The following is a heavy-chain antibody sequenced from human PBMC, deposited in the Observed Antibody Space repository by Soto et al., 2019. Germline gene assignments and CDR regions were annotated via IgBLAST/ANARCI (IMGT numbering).Heavy chain of an antibody. Sequence: SETLSLTCTVSGGAFSSGAFAWTWIRQPPKKGLEWIGYIYHSGTTSYNPSLRSRVTISIDMTNNHVSLILNSVTAADTAVYYCARVGPWVPYYYDSSPYTFENWFDPWGQGTLVTVSS. J-gene: IGHJ5*02. CDR1: GGAFSSGAFA. CDR3: ARVGPWVPYYYDSSPYTFENWFDP. V-gene: IGHV4-30-2*01. CDR2: IYHSGTT. D-gene: IGHD3-22*01.